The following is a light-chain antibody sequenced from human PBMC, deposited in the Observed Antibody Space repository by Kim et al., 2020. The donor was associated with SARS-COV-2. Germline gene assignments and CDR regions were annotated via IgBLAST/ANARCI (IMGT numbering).Light chain of an antibody. CDR3: QQYGSSPPVT. V-gene: IGKV3-20*01. Sequence: PGKRSTLHCRASQSVSSTYLACCQRNPGHAPRVLIYVASSRDTGNPSMFSGSRSGTDDTLTISSLEREGFVVFYCQQYGSSPPVTFGGGTEVTIK. CDR2: VAS. CDR1: QSVSSTY. J-gene: IGKJ4*01.